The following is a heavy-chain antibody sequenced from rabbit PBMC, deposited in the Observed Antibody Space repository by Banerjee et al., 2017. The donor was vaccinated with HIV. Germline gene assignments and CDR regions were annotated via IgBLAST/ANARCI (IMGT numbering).Heavy chain of an antibody. J-gene: IGHJ6*01. CDR1: GFDFSSYG. Sequence: QEQLVESGGGLVQPGGSLKLSCKASGFDFSSYGVSWVRQAPGKGLEWIGYITYGGSAYYASWVKGRFTISKTSSTTVTLQMTSLTAADTATYFCARDLAGVIGWNFGLWGPGTLVTVS. CDR2: ITYGGSA. CDR3: ARDLAGVIGWNFGL. V-gene: IGHV1S39*01. D-gene: IGHD4-1*01.